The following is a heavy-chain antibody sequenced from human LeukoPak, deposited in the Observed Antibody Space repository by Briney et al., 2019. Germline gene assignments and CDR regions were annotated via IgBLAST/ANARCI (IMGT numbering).Heavy chain of an antibody. D-gene: IGHD1-26*01. CDR2: IYSGGST. CDR1: GFTVSSNY. CDR3: ARFEWELLGIDY. V-gene: IGHV3-53*01. Sequence: PGGSLRLSCAASGFTVSSNYMSWVRQAPGKGLEWVSVIYSGGSTYYADSVKGRFTISRDNSKNTLYLQMNSLRAEDTAVYYCARFEWELLGIDYWGQGTLVTVSS. J-gene: IGHJ4*02.